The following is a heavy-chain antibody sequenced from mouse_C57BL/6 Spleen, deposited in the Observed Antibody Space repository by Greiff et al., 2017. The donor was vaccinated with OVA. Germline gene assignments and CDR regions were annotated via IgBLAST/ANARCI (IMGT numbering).Heavy chain of an antibody. CDR2: ISDGGSYT. J-gene: IGHJ4*01. CDR1: GFTFSSYA. CDR3: AGNGKGAMDY. D-gene: IGHD2-1*01. V-gene: IGHV5-4*01. Sequence: EVQGVESGGGLVKPGGSLKLSCAASGFTFSSYAMSWVRQTPEKRLEWVATISDGGSYTYYPDNVKGRFTISRDNAKNNLYLQMSHLKSEDTAKYYCAGNGKGAMDYWGQGTSVTVSS.